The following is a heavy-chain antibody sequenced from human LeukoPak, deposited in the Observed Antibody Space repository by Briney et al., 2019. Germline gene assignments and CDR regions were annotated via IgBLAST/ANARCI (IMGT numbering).Heavy chain of an antibody. D-gene: IGHD3-10*01. J-gene: IGHJ5*02. CDR3: TREGGSGSYYNWIWFNP. V-gene: IGHV1-18*01. CDR2: ISAYNGNT. CDR1: GYTFTSYG. Sequence: GASVKVSCKASGYTFTSYGISWVRQAPGQGLEWMGWISAYNGNTNYAQKLQGRVTMTTDTSTSTAYMELRSLRSDDTAVYYCTREGGSGSYYNWIWFNPWGEGTLVTVSS.